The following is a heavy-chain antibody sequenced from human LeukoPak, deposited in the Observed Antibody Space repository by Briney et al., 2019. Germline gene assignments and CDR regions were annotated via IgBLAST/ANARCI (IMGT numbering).Heavy chain of an antibody. V-gene: IGHV4-61*01. D-gene: IGHD3-22*01. CDR2: IYYSGST. CDR3: ARVSSSGYYRDAFDI. Sequence: SETLSLTCTVSGGPISSGSYYWSWIRQPPGKGLEWIGYIYYSGSTNYNPSLKSRVTISVDTSKNQFSLKLSSVTAADTAVYYCARVSSSGYYRDAFDIWGQGTMVTVSS. CDR1: GGPISSGSYY. J-gene: IGHJ3*02.